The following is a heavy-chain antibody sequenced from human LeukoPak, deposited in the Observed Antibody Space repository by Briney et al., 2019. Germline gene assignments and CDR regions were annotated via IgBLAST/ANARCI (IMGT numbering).Heavy chain of an antibody. CDR2: LSGDGVKI. CDR3: AERDYSDRSGYAPRFEY. V-gene: IGHV3-23*01. J-gene: IGHJ4*02. CDR1: GCTVSNYD. D-gene: IGHD3-22*01. Sequence: GGSQRLSCAASGCTVSNYDMNWIRKAPGQGLERVSGLSGDGVKIYYADSVKGRFTISRDNSKNTLYLQMNSLRAEDTAVYYCAERDYSDRSGYAPRFEYWGQGTPVTVSS.